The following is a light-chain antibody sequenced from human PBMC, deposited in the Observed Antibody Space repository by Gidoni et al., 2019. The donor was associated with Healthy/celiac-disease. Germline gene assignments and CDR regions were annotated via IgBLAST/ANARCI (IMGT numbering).Light chain of an antibody. Sequence: EIVMTQSPATLSVSPGERATLSCRASQRVSSNLAWYQQKPGQAPRLLIYGASTRATGIPARFSGRGSGTEFTLTISSLQSEDFAVYSCQQYNNWPLFTFGPGTKVDIK. J-gene: IGKJ3*01. CDR1: QRVSSN. CDR2: GAS. CDR3: QQYNNWPLFT. V-gene: IGKV3-15*01.